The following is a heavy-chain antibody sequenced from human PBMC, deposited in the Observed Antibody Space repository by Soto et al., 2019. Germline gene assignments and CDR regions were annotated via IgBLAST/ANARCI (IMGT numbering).Heavy chain of an antibody. Sequence: QVQLVESGGGVVQPGRSLRLSCAASGFTFSSYGMHWVRQAPGKGLEGVAVISYDGSNKYYADSVKGRFTISRDNSKNTLYLQMNSLRAEDTAVYYCAKPGSGWSRFGDGMDVWGQGTTVTVSS. CDR1: GFTFSSYG. J-gene: IGHJ6*02. CDR2: ISYDGSNK. V-gene: IGHV3-30*18. D-gene: IGHD6-19*01. CDR3: AKPGSGWSRFGDGMDV.